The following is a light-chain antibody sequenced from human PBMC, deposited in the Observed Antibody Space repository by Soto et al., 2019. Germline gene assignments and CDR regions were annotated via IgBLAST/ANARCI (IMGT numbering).Light chain of an antibody. J-gene: IGLJ2*01. CDR3: SSYTSTSTRVL. V-gene: IGLV2-14*03. CDR1: SSDIGGYSY. CDR2: DVT. Sequence: QSVLTQPASVSGSPGQSIAISCTGTSSDIGGYSYVSWYQHHPGKAPKFIIYDVTNRPSGVSDRFSGSKSGNTASLTISGLQADDEAVYFCSSYTSTSTRVLFGGGTKLTV.